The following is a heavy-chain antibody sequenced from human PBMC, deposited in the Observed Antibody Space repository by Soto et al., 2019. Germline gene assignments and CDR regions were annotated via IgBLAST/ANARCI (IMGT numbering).Heavy chain of an antibody. CDR2: IYPGDSDT. CDR3: ARSFWSGYYNSYYYGMDV. J-gene: IGHJ6*02. Sequence: PGESLKISCKGSGYSFTSYWIGWVRQMPGKGLEWMGIIYPGDSDTRYSPSFQGQVTISADKSISTAYLQWSSLKASDTAMYYCARSFWSGYYNSYYYGMDVCGQRTTVTVSS. D-gene: IGHD3-3*01. V-gene: IGHV5-51*01. CDR1: GYSFTSYW.